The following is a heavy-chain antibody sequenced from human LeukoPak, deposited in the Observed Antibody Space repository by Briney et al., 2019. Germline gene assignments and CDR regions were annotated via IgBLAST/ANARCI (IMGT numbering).Heavy chain of an antibody. CDR1: GFRFSSYA. D-gene: IGHD1-7*01. J-gene: IGHJ4*02. CDR3: AKDERNWNYNLASQTYD. V-gene: IGHV3-23*01. Sequence: GSLRLSCAASGFRFSSYAMSWVRQAPGKGLEWVSAISGSGVSTYYADSVKGRFTVSRDNSKNTLYLQMGSLRAEDTAVYYCAKDERNWNYNLASQTYDWGQGTLVTVSS. CDR2: ISGSGVST.